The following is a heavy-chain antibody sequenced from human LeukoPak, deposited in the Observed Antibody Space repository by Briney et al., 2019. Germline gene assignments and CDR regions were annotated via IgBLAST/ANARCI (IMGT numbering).Heavy chain of an antibody. CDR3: ATSESQTRFDY. J-gene: IGHJ4*02. CDR2: IFPGDSDT. Sequence: GESLKISCKGSGYSFTTYWIGWVRQMPGKGLEWIGIIFPGDSDTTYSPSLQGQVIISADKSINTAYLQWSSLRASDTAMYYCATSESQTRFDYWGQGTPVTVSS. CDR1: GYSFTTYW. V-gene: IGHV5-51*01. D-gene: IGHD1/OR15-1a*01.